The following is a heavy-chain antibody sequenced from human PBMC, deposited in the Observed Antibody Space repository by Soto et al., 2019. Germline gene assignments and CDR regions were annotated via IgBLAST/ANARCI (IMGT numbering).Heavy chain of an antibody. Sequence: GGSLRLSCAASGFTFSNYWMHGVRQAPGKGLVWVSRINYDGSATNYADSVKGRFTISRDNANNTLYLQMNCLRAKDTAVYYCARDHCTTTTSYRVWFDRCGQGTMVTVSS. CDR3: ARDHCTTTTSYRVWFDR. CDR1: GFTFSNYW. V-gene: IGHV3-74*01. D-gene: IGHD2-2*02. J-gene: IGHJ5*02. CDR2: INYDGSAT.